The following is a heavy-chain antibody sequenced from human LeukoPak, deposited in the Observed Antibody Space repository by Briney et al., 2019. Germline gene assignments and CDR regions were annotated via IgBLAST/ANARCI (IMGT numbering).Heavy chain of an antibody. CDR1: GSTLSDLS. CDR3: VTDRARLFWYFDL. CDR2: SHPIYGKR. Sequence: GSAVQVSSKVSGSTLSDLSIHWVRQAPGKGLEYVGGSHPIYGKRFHTQNFQGRVTMTEDTSIDTAYMELSRLRSEDTAVYYCVTDRARLFWYFDLWGRGTLVTVSS. D-gene: IGHD2-21*02. J-gene: IGHJ2*01. V-gene: IGHV1-24*01.